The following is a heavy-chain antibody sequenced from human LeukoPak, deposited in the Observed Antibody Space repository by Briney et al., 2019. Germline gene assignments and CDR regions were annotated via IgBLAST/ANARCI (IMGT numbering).Heavy chain of an antibody. CDR3: AKRGSGSYYKPAEY. CDR2: IYSDGSP. J-gene: IGHJ1*01. D-gene: IGHD3-10*01. Sequence: LGGSLRLSCAASGFAVSNNYMSWVRQAPGKGLEWVSVIYSDGSPYYADSVRGRFTISRDNSKNTLYLQMNSLRAEDTAVYYCAKRGSGSYYKPAEYWGQGTLVTVSS. V-gene: IGHV3-66*04. CDR1: GFAVSNNY.